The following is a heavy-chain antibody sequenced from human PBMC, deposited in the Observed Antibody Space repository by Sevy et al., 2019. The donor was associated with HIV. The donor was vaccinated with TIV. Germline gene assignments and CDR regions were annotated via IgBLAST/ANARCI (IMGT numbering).Heavy chain of an antibody. CDR3: ARDTSSGYPDAFDI. D-gene: IGHD3-22*01. J-gene: IGHJ3*02. CDR2: ISSSSSYI. CDR1: GFTFSSYS. Sequence: GGSLILSCAASGFTFSSYSMNWVRQAPGKGLEWVSSISSSSSYIYYADSVKGRFTISRDNAKNSLYLQMNSLRAEDTAVYYCARDTSSGYPDAFDIWGQGTMVTVSS. V-gene: IGHV3-21*01.